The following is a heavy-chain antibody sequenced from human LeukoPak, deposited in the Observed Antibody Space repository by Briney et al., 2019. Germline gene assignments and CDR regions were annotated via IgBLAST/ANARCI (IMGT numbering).Heavy chain of an antibody. V-gene: IGHV4-59*08. CDR2: IYYSGST. D-gene: IGHD5-24*01. Sequence: SETLSLTCTVSGGSINSYYWSWIRQPPGKGLEWIGYIYYSGSTNYSPSLKSRVTISIDAPKNQFSLNLSSVTAADTAVYYCARLGRLDGYLFDYWGQGTLVTVSS. CDR3: ARLGRLDGYLFDY. J-gene: IGHJ4*02. CDR1: GGSINSYY.